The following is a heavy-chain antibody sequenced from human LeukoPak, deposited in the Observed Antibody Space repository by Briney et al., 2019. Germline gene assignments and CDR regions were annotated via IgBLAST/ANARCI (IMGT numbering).Heavy chain of an antibody. CDR1: GFTFSSYA. D-gene: IGHD3-10*01. CDR3: AKGGAVSSKSITMVRGTRRYYYYMDV. V-gene: IGHV3-30*04. J-gene: IGHJ6*03. CDR2: ISYDGSNK. Sequence: GGSLRLSCAASGFTFSSYAMHGVRQAPGKGLEGVAVISYDGSNKYYADSVKGRFTISRDNSKNTLYLQMNSLRAEDTAVYYCAKGGAVSSKSITMVRGTRRYYYYMDVWGKGTTVTISS.